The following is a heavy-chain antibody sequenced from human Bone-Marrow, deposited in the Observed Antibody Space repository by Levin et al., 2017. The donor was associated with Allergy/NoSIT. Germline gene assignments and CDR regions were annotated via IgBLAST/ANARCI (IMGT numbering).Heavy chain of an antibody. Sequence: LSLTCAASGFHFDIYAMIWVRPAPGKGLEWISGINNRGDSINYAESVRGRFTVSRDNSEQTVSLEMTSLRVEDTAVYYCAKDTGSSPTAWLHPWGQGALVIVS. CDR3: AKDTGSSPTAWLHP. CDR2: INNRGDSI. CDR1: GFHFDIYA. J-gene: IGHJ5*02. V-gene: IGHV3-23*01. D-gene: IGHD3-10*01.